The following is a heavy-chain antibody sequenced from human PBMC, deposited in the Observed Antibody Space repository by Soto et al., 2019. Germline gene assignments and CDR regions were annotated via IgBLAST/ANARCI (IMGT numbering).Heavy chain of an antibody. CDR2: IIPIFGTA. V-gene: IGHV1-69*12. J-gene: IGHJ6*02. D-gene: IGHD3-10*01. CDR3: GRGLTMVRGVMQMANRYGMDV. Sequence: QVQLVQSGAEVKKPGSSVKVSCKASGGTFSSYAISWVRQAPGQGLEWMGGIIPIFGTANYAQKFQGRVTITADDSTSTAYMELSSLRSEDTAVYYCGRGLTMVRGVMQMANRYGMDVWGQGTTVTVSS. CDR1: GGTFSSYA.